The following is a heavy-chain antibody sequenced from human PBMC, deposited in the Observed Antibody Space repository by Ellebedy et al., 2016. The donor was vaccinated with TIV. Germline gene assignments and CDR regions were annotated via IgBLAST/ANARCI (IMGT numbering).Heavy chain of an antibody. D-gene: IGHD7-27*01. J-gene: IGHJ4*02. CDR2: ISYDGSNK. V-gene: IGHV3-30-3*01. CDR3: ATGELGGAS. Sequence: GESLKISCAASGFTFSSYAMHWVRQAPGKGLEWVAVISYDGSNKYYADSVKGRFTISRDNSKNTLYLQMNSLRAEDTAVYYCATGELGGASWGQGTLVTVSS. CDR1: GFTFSSYA.